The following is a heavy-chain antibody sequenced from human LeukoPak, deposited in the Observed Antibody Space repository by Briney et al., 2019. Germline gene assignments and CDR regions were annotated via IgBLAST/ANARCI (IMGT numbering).Heavy chain of an antibody. CDR2: IYYSGST. CDR3: ARDHRGGTSSPIRPPRNYYYYYGMDV. D-gene: IGHD2-2*01. CDR1: GGSVSSGSYY. V-gene: IGHV4-61*01. J-gene: IGHJ6*04. Sequence: PSETLSLTCTVSGGSVSSGSYYWSWIRQPPGKGLEWIGYIYYSGSTNYNPPLKSRVTISVDTSKNQFSLKLSSVTAADTAVYYCARDHRGGTSSPIRPPRNYYYYYGMDVWGKGTTVTVSS.